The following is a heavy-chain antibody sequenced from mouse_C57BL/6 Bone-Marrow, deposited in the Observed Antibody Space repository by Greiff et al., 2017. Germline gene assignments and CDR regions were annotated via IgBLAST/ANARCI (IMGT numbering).Heavy chain of an antibody. Sequence: VQLQESGPELVKPGASVKLSCKASGYTFTSYDINWVKQRPGQGLEWIGWIYPRDGSTKYNAKFKGKATLTVDTSSRAAYMELHSLTSEDSAVYFCARWDSSCPPAMDYWGQGTSVTVSS. J-gene: IGHJ4*01. CDR3: ARWDSSCPPAMDY. CDR1: GYTFTSYD. CDR2: IYPRDGST. D-gene: IGHD3-2*02. V-gene: IGHV1-85*01.